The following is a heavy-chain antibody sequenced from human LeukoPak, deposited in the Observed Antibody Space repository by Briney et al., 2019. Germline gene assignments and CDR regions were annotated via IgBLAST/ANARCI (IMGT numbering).Heavy chain of an antibody. CDR3: ARDGTVSFWAFDI. CDR1: GGSISSYY. D-gene: IGHD4-11*01. J-gene: IGHJ3*02. CDR2: IYYSGST. V-gene: IGHV4-59*01. Sequence: PSETLSLTCTVSGGSISSYYWSWIRLPPGKGLEWIGYIYYSGSTNYNPSLKSRVTISVDTSKNQFSLKLSSVTAADTAVYYCARDGTVSFWAFDIWGQGTMVTVSS.